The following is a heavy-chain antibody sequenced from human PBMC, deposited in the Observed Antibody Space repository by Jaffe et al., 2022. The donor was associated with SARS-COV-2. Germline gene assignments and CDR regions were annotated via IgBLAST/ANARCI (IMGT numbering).Heavy chain of an antibody. D-gene: IGHD6-19*01. CDR2: MNSNGRTT. V-gene: IGHV3-64*07. CDR1: GFSFSSYA. Sequence: EVRLVESGGGLVHRGGSLRLSCTASGFSFSSYALAWVRQTPGKGLEFVAGMNSNGRTTFYAESVKGRFTLSRDTSTNTLYLQMGSLRTEDMAVYYCARDRGRAVTFFDYWGQGTLVIVSS. CDR3: ARDRGRAVTFFDY. J-gene: IGHJ4*02.